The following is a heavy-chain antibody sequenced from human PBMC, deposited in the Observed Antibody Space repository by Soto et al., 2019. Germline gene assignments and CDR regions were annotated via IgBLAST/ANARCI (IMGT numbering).Heavy chain of an antibody. Sequence: EVQLVESGGDLVQPGGSLRLSCAASGFTFSTHWMSWVRQAPGKGLEWVANLKEDGSESYYADSVKGRFTISRDNTKNSLYFQMNSLRVGVTALYYCAKYVRWGQGTLVTVPS. CDR2: LKEDGSES. CDR3: AKYVR. V-gene: IGHV3-7*05. J-gene: IGHJ4*02. CDR1: GFTFSTHW. D-gene: IGHD2-8*01.